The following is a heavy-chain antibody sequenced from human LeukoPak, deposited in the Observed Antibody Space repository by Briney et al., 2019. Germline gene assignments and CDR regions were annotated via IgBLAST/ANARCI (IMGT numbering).Heavy chain of an antibody. D-gene: IGHD4-23*01. J-gene: IGHJ3*02. CDR3: ARERYGGNSRAFDI. V-gene: IGHV4-39*02. Sequence: PSETLSLTCTVSGGSISSSSYYWGWIRQPPGKGLEWIGSIYYSGSTYYNPSLKSRVTISVDTSKNQFSLKLSSVTAADTAVYYCARERYGGNSRAFDIWGQGTMVTVSS. CDR1: GGSISSSSYY. CDR2: IYYSGST.